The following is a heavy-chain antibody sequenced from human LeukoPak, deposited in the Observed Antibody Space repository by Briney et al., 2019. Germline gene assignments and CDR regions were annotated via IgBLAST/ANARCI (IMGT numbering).Heavy chain of an antibody. J-gene: IGHJ4*02. V-gene: IGHV3-30*02. CDR2: IRYDGSNK. D-gene: IGHD3-22*01. CDR3: AKGPHYYDSSGYYYLDY. Sequence: GGSLRLSCAASGFTFSSYSMNWVRQAPGRGLEWVAFIRYDGSNKYYADSVKGRFTISRDNSKNTLYLQMNSLRAEDTAVYYCAKGPHYYDSSGYYYLDYWGQGTLVTVSS. CDR1: GFTFSSYS.